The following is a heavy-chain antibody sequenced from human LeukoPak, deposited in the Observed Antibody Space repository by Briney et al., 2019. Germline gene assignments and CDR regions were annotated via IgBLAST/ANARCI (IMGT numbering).Heavy chain of an antibody. V-gene: IGHV1-18*04. D-gene: IGHD3-9*01. J-gene: IGHJ6*04. Sequence: ASVKVSCKASGYTFTNYGITWVRQAPGQGLEWMGWISAYNANTNYAQESQGRVTMTTDTSTSTVYMELRSLRSDDTAIYYCARTDYDILTGARMDVWGKGTTVTVSS. CDR2: ISAYNANT. CDR3: ARTDYDILTGARMDV. CDR1: GYTFTNYG.